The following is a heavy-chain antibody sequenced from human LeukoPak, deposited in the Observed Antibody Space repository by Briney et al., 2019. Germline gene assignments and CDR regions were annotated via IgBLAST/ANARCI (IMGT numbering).Heavy chain of an antibody. J-gene: IGHJ4*02. CDR2: IYSGGST. Sequence: PGGSLRLSCAASGFTVSSNYMSWVRQAPGKGLEWVSVIYSGGSTYYADSVKGRLTISRHNSKNTLYLQMNSLRAEDTAVYYCARVMAYYYDSSGYYPTGFDYWGQGTLVTVSS. V-gene: IGHV3-53*04. CDR1: GFTVSSNY. D-gene: IGHD3-22*01. CDR3: ARVMAYYYDSSGYYPTGFDY.